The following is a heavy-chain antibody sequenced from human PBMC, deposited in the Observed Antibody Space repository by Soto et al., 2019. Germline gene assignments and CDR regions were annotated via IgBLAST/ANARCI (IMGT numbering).Heavy chain of an antibody. CDR1: WVKLPSHIAA. V-gene: IGHV6-1*01. J-gene: IGHJ6*02. D-gene: IGHD6-19*01. CDR3: ARTDRWKIAVDMTARYYYYYYGMDV. Sequence: QTLSLTCDISWVKLPSHIAARNWPRPCPTPGLEWLGRTYYRSKWYNDYAVTVKRRIPSKPDTSKNQSSLQLNSVTPEDTAVYYCARTDRWKIAVDMTARYYYYYYGMDVWGQGTTVTVSS. CDR2: TYYRSKWYN.